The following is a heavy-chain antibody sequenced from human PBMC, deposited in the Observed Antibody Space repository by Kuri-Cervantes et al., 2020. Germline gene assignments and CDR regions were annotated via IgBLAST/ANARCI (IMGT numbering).Heavy chain of an antibody. CDR2: IYYTGTT. J-gene: IGHJ4*02. D-gene: IGHD3-22*01. CDR3: ARRPPADSSGYHFDY. V-gene: IGHV4-59*08. CDR1: GGSMSSHY. Sequence: GSLRLSCTVSGGSMSSHYWTWIRQSPGKGLEWIGYIYYTGTTNYNPSLKRRVTMSVDTFTNQFSLKLCSVTAADTAVYYCARRPPADSSGYHFDYWGQGTLVTVSS.